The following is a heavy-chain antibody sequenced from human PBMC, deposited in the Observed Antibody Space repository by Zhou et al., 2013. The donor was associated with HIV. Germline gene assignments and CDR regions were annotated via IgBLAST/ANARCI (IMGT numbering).Heavy chain of an antibody. CDR3: AREGYCSGGSCYPGDGGMDV. J-gene: IGHJ6*02. CDR2: IIPIFSQI. D-gene: IGHD2-15*01. CDR1: GGTFNNYA. Sequence: QVQLVQSGSEVKKPGSSVKVSCRASGGTFNNYAISWVRQAPGQGLEWIGKIIPIFSQIKFAQKFRDRVTITADETTSTVYLEVSSLRSEDTAVYYCAREGYCSGGSCYPGDGGMDVWGQGTTVTVSS. V-gene: IGHV1-69*15.